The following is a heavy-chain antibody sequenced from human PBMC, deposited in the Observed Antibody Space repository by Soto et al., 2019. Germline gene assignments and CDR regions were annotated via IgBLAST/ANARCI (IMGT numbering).Heavy chain of an antibody. Sequence: EVQLLESGGVLVQPGGSLRLSCAASGFTFGTYAMSWVRQAPGKGLEWVSAISGSGGSTYYAASVKGQFTISRDNSENTLYLQRNSLRAGDTAVYSWAKGGGGGGAFDYWGQGTLVTVSS. J-gene: IGHJ4*02. CDR1: GFTFGTYA. D-gene: IGHD3-16*01. V-gene: IGHV3-23*01. CDR2: ISGSGGST. CDR3: AKGGGGGGAFDY.